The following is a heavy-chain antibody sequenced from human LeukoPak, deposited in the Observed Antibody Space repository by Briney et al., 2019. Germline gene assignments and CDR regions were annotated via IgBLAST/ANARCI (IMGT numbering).Heavy chain of an antibody. J-gene: IGHJ4*02. CDR3: ARGRYDVLAGYQPPYFDY. CDR2: ISISSSYI. Sequence: GGSLRLSCAASGFTFSNYNINWVRQAPGKGLEWVSSISISSSYIYYADSVKGRFTISRDNAKVSLYLQMNSLRAEDTAVYYCARGRYDVLAGYQPPYFDYWGQGTLVTVSS. D-gene: IGHD3-9*01. CDR1: GFTFSNYN. V-gene: IGHV3-21*01.